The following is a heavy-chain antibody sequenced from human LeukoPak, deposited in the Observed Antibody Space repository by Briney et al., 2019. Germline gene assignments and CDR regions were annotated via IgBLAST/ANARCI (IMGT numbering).Heavy chain of an antibody. D-gene: IGHD4-17*01. Sequence: ASVKVSCKVSGYTLTELSMHWVRQAPGKGLEWMGGFDPEDGETIYAQKFQGRVTMTRDTSTSTVYMELSSLRSEDTAVYYCAREGTRDYGTFDYWGQGTLVTVSS. CDR2: FDPEDGET. J-gene: IGHJ4*02. CDR3: AREGTRDYGTFDY. CDR1: GYTLTELS. V-gene: IGHV1-24*01.